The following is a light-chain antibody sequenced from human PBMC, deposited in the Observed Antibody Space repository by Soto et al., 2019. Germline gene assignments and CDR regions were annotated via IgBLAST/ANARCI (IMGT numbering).Light chain of an antibody. CDR1: RSDVGAYDY. CDR2: DVT. V-gene: IGLV2-11*01. Sequence: QSALTQPRSVSGSPGQSVIISCTGSRSDVGAYDYVSWYQQHPGKAPKLIIFDVTKRPSGVPHRFSGSKSGNTASLTISGLQAEDEADYYCSSYTTSSTYVFGTGTKVTVL. CDR3: SSYTTSSTYV. J-gene: IGLJ1*01.